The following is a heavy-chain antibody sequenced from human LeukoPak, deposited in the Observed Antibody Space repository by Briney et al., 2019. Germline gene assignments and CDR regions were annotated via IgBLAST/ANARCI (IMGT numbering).Heavy chain of an antibody. CDR1: GFTFNNYW. Sequence: GGSLRLSCAASGFTFNNYWMNWVRQAPGKGLEWVANIKQDGSEKYYVDSVKGRFTISRDNAKNSLYLQMNALRTDDTAVYYCVRGYYYHYMDVWGKGTAVTVSS. V-gene: IGHV3-7*01. CDR2: IKQDGSEK. J-gene: IGHJ6*03. CDR3: VRGYYYHYMDV.